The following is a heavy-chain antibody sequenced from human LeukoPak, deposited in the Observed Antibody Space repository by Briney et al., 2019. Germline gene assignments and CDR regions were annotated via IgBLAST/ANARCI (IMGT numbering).Heavy chain of an antibody. CDR2: VFYDGST. V-gene: IGHV4-39*01. CDR3: ARAPFYYDSSGFTPYFDY. Sequence: SETLSLTCTVSGVSISSSGYYWGWIRQPPGKGLEWIGSVFYDGSTYYNPSLKGRVTMSVDTSKKQFSLRLSSLTAADTALYFCARAPFYYDSSGFTPYFDYWSQGTLVTVSS. J-gene: IGHJ4*02. D-gene: IGHD3-22*01. CDR1: GVSISSSGYY.